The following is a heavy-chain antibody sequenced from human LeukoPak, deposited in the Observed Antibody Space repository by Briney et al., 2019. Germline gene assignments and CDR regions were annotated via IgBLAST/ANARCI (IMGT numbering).Heavy chain of an antibody. CDR1: GYTFTGYY. CDR3: ARVMGTGDPWGFDY. D-gene: IGHD7-27*01. J-gene: IGHJ4*02. CDR2: INPNSGGT. Sequence: SSVKVSCKASGYTFTGYYMHWVRQAPGQGLEWMGRINPNSGGTNYAQKFQGRVTMTRDTSISTAYMELSRLRSDDTAVYYCARVMGTGDPWGFDYWGQGTLVTVSS. V-gene: IGHV1-2*06.